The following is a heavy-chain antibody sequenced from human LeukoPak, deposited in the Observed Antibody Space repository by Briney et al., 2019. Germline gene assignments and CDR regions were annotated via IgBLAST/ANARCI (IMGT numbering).Heavy chain of an antibody. CDR1: GFTFSSYS. Sequence: GGSLRLSCAASGFTFSSYSMNWVRQAPGKGLEWVSYISSSSSTIYYADSVKGRFTISRDNAKNSLYLQMNSLRAEDTAVYYCAREGGNSRYYYYYMDVWGKGTTVTVSS. V-gene: IGHV3-48*01. CDR3: AREGGNSRYYYYYMDV. D-gene: IGHD4-23*01. CDR2: ISSSSSTI. J-gene: IGHJ6*03.